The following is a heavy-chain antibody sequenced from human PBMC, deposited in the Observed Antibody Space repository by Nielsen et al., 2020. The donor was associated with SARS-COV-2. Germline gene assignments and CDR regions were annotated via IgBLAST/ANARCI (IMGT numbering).Heavy chain of an antibody. CDR2: ISYDGSNK. J-gene: IGHJ4*02. Sequence: GESLKISCAASGFTFSSYGMHWVRQAPGKGLEWVAVISYDGSNKYYADSVKSRFTISRDNSKNTLYLQMNSLRAEDTAVYYCAKDQSSGWYGGIDYWGQGTLVTVSS. CDR1: GFTFSSYG. V-gene: IGHV3-30*18. D-gene: IGHD6-19*01. CDR3: AKDQSSGWYGGIDY.